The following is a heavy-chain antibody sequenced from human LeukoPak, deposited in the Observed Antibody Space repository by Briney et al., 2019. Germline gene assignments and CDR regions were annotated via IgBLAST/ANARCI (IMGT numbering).Heavy chain of an antibody. V-gene: IGHV4-4*09. Sequence: PSETLSLTCTVSGGSISSYYWSWIRQPPGKGLEWIGYIYTSGSTNYSPSLKSRVTISVDTSKNQFSLKLSSVTAADTAVYCCARLNLSSSYYYYYMDVWGKGPRSPSP. CDR1: GGSISSYY. D-gene: IGHD1-14*01. CDR3: ARLNLSSSYYYYYMDV. J-gene: IGHJ6*03. CDR2: IYTSGST.